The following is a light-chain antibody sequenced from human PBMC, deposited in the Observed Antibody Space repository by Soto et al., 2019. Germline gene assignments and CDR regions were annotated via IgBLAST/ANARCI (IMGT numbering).Light chain of an antibody. V-gene: IGKV3-20*01. CDR2: DAF. J-gene: IGKJ2*01. CDR3: QHYGSSPPKYT. Sequence: EIVLTQSPGTLSLSPGERATLSCRVSQSVSSSYLAWYQQKPGQAPRLLIYDAFSRATDIPDRFSGSGSGTDFTLTISRLEPEDFAVYYCQHYGSSPPKYTFGQGTKLEI. CDR1: QSVSSSY.